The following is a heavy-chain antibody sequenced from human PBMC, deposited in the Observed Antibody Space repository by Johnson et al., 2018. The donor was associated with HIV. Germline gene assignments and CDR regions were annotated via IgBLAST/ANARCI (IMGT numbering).Heavy chain of an antibody. D-gene: IGHD6-13*01. V-gene: IGHV3-7*05. CDR1: GFTFSSYW. J-gene: IGHJ3*02. Sequence: VQLVESGGDLVLPGRSLRLSCAASGFTFSSYWMSWVRQAPGKGLEWVANIKQDGSEKYYADSVKGRFTISRDNAKNSLYLQMNSMRAEDTAVYYCARDEAAVRMVANDAVDIWGQGTMVTVSS. CDR3: ARDEAAVRMVANDAVDI. CDR2: IKQDGSEK.